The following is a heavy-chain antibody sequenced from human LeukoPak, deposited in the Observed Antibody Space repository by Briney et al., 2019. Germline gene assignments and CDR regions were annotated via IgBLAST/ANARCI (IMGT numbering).Heavy chain of an antibody. CDR2: IIPIFGTA. CDR1: GGTFSSYA. CDR3: ARGGIAAAGRFDY. D-gene: IGHD6-13*01. J-gene: IGHJ4*02. V-gene: IGHV1-69*05. Sequence: SVKVSCKASGGTFSSYAISWVRQAPGQGLEWMGGIIPIFGTANYARKFQGRVTITTDESTSTAYMGLSSLRSEDTAVYYCARGGIAAAGRFDYWGQGTLVTVSS.